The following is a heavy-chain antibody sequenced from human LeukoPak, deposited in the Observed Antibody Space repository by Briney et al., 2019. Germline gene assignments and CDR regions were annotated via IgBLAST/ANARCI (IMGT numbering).Heavy chain of an antibody. CDR1: GFTFDDYA. Sequence: GRSLRLTCAASGFTFDDYAMHWVRQAPGKGLEWISGISWNSGSIGYADSVKGRFTISRDNAKNSLYLQMNSLRAEDMALYYCANAGRTYQPYDAFDIWGQGTMVTVSS. D-gene: IGHD2-2*01. V-gene: IGHV3-9*03. CDR2: ISWNSGSI. J-gene: IGHJ3*02. CDR3: ANAGRTYQPYDAFDI.